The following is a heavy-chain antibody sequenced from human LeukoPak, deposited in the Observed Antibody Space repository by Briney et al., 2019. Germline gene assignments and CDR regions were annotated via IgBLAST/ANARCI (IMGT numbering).Heavy chain of an antibody. D-gene: IGHD1-1*01. Sequence: GGSLRLSCAASGFTFSSYWMSWVRQAPGKGLEWVANIKQDGSEKYYVDSVKGRFTVSRDNAKDSLYLQMNSLRAEDTAVYYCARALTTLTYEGYWGQGTLVTVSS. V-gene: IGHV3-7*01. J-gene: IGHJ4*02. CDR2: IKQDGSEK. CDR1: GFTFSSYW. CDR3: ARALTTLTYEGY.